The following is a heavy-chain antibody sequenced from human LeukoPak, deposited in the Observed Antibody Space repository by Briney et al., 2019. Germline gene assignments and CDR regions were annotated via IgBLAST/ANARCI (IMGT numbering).Heavy chain of an antibody. CDR3: AKKSSAWFGEIAIDY. CDR1: GITLTNYG. Sequence: GGSLRLSCAVSGITLTNYGMTWVRQAPGKGLEWVSAISGSGGSTYYADSVKGRFTISRDNSKNTLYLQMNSLRAEDTAVYYCAKKSSAWFGEIAIDYWGQGTLVTVSS. V-gene: IGHV3-23*01. J-gene: IGHJ4*02. D-gene: IGHD3-10*01. CDR2: ISGSGGST.